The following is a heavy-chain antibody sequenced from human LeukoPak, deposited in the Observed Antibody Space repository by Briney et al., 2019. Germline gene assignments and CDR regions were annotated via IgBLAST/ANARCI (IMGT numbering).Heavy chain of an antibody. J-gene: IGHJ4*02. CDR3: ARIGIAAAGFWDY. V-gene: IGHV4-34*01. CDR1: GGSFSGYY. CDR2: INHSGST. Sequence: SETLSLTCAVYGGSFSGYYWSWIRQPPGKGLEWIGEINHSGSTNYNPSLKSRVTISVDTSKNQFSLKLSSVTAGDTAVYYCARIGIAAAGFWDYWGQGTLVTVSS. D-gene: IGHD6-13*01.